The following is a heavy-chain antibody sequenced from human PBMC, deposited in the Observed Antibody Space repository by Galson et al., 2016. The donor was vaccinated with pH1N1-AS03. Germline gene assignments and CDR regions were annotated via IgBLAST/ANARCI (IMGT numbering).Heavy chain of an antibody. Sequence: SLRLSCAASGFTFSDYYMRWIRQAPGKGLEWISYISSSSSYTNYADSVKGRFTISRDNAKNSLFLQMDSLRAEDTAVYFCARMQWLLPQYYFNCWGQGTLVTVSS. V-gene: IGHV3-11*03. CDR1: GFTFSDYY. CDR2: ISSSSSYT. CDR3: ARMQWLLPQYYFNC. J-gene: IGHJ4*02. D-gene: IGHD6-19*01.